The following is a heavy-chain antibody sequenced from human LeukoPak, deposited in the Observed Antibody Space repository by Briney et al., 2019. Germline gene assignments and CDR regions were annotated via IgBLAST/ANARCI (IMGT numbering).Heavy chain of an antibody. CDR1: GFTFSNYA. Sequence: QAGGSLRLSWAASGFTFSNYAMHWVRQAPGKGLEWVAIISYDGSNKYYADSVKGRFTISRDNSKNTLYLQMNSLRAEDTAVYYCAREGAKRRDGYNYFDYWGQGTLVTVSS. CDR2: ISYDGSNK. D-gene: IGHD5-24*01. V-gene: IGHV3-30-3*01. CDR3: AREGAKRRDGYNYFDY. J-gene: IGHJ4*02.